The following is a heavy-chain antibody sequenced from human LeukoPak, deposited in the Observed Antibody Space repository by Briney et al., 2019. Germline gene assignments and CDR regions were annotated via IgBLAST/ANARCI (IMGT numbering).Heavy chain of an antibody. CDR3: AKGERSYDFWSGYMDY. D-gene: IGHD3-3*01. CDR2: TSGSGGST. J-gene: IGHJ4*02. CDR1: GLTFSSYA. V-gene: IGHV3-23*01. Sequence: GGSLRLSCAASGLTFSSYAMSWVRQAPGKGLEWVSATSGSGGSTYYADSVKGRFTISRDNSKNTLYLQMNSLRAEDTAVYYCAKGERSYDFWSGYMDYWGQGTLVTVSS.